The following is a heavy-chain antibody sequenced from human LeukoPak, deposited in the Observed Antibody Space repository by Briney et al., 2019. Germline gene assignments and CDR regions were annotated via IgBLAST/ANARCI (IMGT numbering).Heavy chain of an antibody. CDR2: VYSRGST. D-gene: IGHD1-7*01. CDR1: GGSISGCY. CDR3: ARLITGTTTAFDI. J-gene: IGHJ3*02. V-gene: IGHV4-4*07. Sequence: SETVSLTCSVSGGSISGCYWIWIRQPAGKGLVCIGRVYSRGSTHDHPFLKSRLTMSVDAPTNPFSLKLSSVTAADTAVYYCARLITGTTTAFDIWGQGTMVTVSS.